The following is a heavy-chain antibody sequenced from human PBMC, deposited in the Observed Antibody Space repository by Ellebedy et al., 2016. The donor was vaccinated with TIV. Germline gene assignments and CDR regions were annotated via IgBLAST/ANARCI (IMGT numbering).Heavy chain of an antibody. Sequence: GESLKISCAASGFTFSNAWMNWVRQAPGKGLEWVGRIKSKTDGGTTDYAAPVKGRFTISRDDSKNTLYLQINSLKTEDTAVYYCTTEHSMVRGVKNQHWGQGTLVTVSS. J-gene: IGHJ1*01. D-gene: IGHD3-10*01. CDR1: GFTFSNAW. CDR2: IKSKTDGGTT. V-gene: IGHV3-15*07. CDR3: TTEHSMVRGVKNQH.